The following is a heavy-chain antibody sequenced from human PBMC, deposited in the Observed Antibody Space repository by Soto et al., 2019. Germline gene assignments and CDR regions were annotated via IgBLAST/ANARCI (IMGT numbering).Heavy chain of an antibody. V-gene: IGHV4-30-4*01. CDR1: GGSISSGDYY. CDR3: ARTYCSGGSCYNDAFDI. J-gene: IGHJ3*02. Sequence: QVQLQESGPGLVKPSQTLSLTCTVSGGSISSGDYYWSWIRQPPGKGLEWIGYIYYSGSTYYNPSLKSRVTISADTSKNQFSLKLSSVNAADTAVYYCARTYCSGGSCYNDAFDIWGQGTMVTVSS. CDR2: IYYSGST. D-gene: IGHD2-15*01.